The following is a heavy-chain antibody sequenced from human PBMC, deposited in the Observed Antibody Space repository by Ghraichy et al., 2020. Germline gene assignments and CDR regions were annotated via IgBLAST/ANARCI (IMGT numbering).Heavy chain of an antibody. CDR3: ARGDCTSTSCYYYSGLAV. Sequence: GGSLRLSCAASGFTVSSKFMSWVRQAPGKGLEWVSVIDSGGSGGSIYYADSVKGRFTISRDNSKNTLFLQLNSLRAEDTAVYYCARGDCTSTSCYYYSGLAVLGQGPTVTVSS. D-gene: IGHD2-2*01. CDR1: GFTVSSKF. J-gene: IGHJ6*02. V-gene: IGHV3-53*01. CDR2: IDSGGSGGSI.